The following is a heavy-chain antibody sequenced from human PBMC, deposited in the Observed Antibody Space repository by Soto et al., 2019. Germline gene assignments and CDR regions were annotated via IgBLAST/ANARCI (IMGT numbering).Heavy chain of an antibody. V-gene: IGHV3-23*01. CDR2: ISGSGGST. J-gene: IGHJ4*02. CDR3: AKASGKGNYFDY. Sequence: EVQLFEAGGGLVQPGGSLRLSCAASGFTCSSYAMSWFRQAPGNGLEWVSAISGSGGSTYYADSVKCRFTISRDNSKNTLYMQMNSLSAEDTAVYYCAKASGKGNYFDYWGQGTLVTVSS. D-gene: IGHD3-10*01. CDR1: GFTCSSYA.